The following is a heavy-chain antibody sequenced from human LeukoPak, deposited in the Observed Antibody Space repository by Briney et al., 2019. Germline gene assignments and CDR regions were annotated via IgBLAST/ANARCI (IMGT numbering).Heavy chain of an antibody. CDR2: IYYSGGTGDT. CDR3: ARMERSSSWHKLGY. D-gene: IGHD6-13*01. CDR1: GGPISDYY. V-gene: IGHV4-59*01. Sequence: SETLSLTCSVSGGPISDYYWSWIRQSPAEGLEWIGYIYYSGGTGDTNYNPSLNIGVTISVDASKNQFSLKLNSVTAADTAVYYCARMERSSSWHKLGYWGQGTLVTVSS. J-gene: IGHJ4*02.